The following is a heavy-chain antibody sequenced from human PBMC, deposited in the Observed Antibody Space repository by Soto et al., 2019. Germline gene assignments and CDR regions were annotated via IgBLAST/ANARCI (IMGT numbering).Heavy chain of an antibody. CDR3: AINVDTTMVSALAR. D-gene: IGHD5-18*01. V-gene: IGHV5-10-1*01. CDR2: IDPSDSYA. Sequence: ESLTLSLKPCGYAFTNYWSTWVRHMPGRGLEWMGTIDPSDSYANYSPSFQGHVTISTAKSIRTAYLQWSSLRASDTAMYFCAINVDTTMVSALARWGQGTLVTVSS. J-gene: IGHJ4*02. CDR1: GYAFTNYW.